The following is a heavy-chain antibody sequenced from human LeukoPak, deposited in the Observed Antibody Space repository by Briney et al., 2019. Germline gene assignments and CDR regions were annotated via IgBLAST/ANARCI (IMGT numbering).Heavy chain of an antibody. Sequence: SVKVSCKASGGTFSSYAISWVRQAPGQGLEWMGGIIPIFGTANYAQKFQGRVTTTADESTSTAYMELSSLRSEDTAVYYCARDPAVVAATYYYGMDVWGKGTTVTVSS. J-gene: IGHJ6*04. CDR1: GGTFSSYA. CDR2: IIPIFGTA. V-gene: IGHV1-69*13. CDR3: ARDPAVVAATYYYGMDV. D-gene: IGHD2-15*01.